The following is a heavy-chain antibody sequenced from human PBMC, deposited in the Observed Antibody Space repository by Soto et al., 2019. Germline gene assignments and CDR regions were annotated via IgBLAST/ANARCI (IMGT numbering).Heavy chain of an antibody. D-gene: IGHD1-26*01. V-gene: IGHV1-3*01. CDR1: GYTFTSYA. CDR2: INAGNGNT. Sequence: ASVKVSCKASGYTFTSYAMHWVRQAPGQRLEWMGWINAGNGNTKYSQKFQGRVTITRDTSASTAYMELTSLRSEDTALYSCARTSGSYLGYFDYWGQGTLVTVSS. J-gene: IGHJ4*02. CDR3: ARTSGSYLGYFDY.